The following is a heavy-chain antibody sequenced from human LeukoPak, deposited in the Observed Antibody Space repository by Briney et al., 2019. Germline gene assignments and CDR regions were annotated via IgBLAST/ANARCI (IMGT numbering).Heavy chain of an antibody. CDR3: AGSGSYSRYYYYYYYMDV. Sequence: PGGSLRLSCAASGFTFSSYAMHWVRQAPGRGLEWVAVISHDGSNKYYADSVKGRFTISRDNSKNTLYLQMNSLRAEDTAVYYCAGSGSYSRYYYYYYYMDVWGKGTTVTISS. V-gene: IGHV3-30*04. CDR1: GFTFSSYA. J-gene: IGHJ6*03. CDR2: ISHDGSNK. D-gene: IGHD1-26*01.